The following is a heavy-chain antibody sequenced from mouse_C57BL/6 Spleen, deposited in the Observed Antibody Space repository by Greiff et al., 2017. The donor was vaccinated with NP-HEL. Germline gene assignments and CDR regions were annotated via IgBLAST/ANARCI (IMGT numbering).Heavy chain of an antibody. CDR3: TRGVYDSYFDY. V-gene: IGHV1-69*02. CDR2: IDPSDSYT. J-gene: IGHJ2*01. Sequence: VQLQQSGAELVRPGASVKLSCTASGFTITDYYMHWVKQRPGQGLEWIGEIDPSDSYTNYNQKFKGKATLTVDTSSSTAYMQLSSLTSEDSADYYSTRGVYDSYFDYWGQGTTLTVSS. D-gene: IGHD2-3*01. CDR1: GFTITDYY.